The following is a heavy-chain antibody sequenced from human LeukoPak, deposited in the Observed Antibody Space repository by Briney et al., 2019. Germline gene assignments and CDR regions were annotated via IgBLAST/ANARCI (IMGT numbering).Heavy chain of an antibody. V-gene: IGHV4-4*07. D-gene: IGHD4-17*01. J-gene: IGHJ6*04. Sequence: SETLSLTCTVSGGSISSYYWSWIRQPAGKGLEWIGRIYTSGSTNYNPSLKSRVTMSVDTSKNQFSLRLTSVTAADTAVYYCARDLDTTVTMKGMDVWGKGTTVTVSS. CDR3: ARDLDTTVTMKGMDV. CDR1: GGSISSYY. CDR2: IYTSGST.